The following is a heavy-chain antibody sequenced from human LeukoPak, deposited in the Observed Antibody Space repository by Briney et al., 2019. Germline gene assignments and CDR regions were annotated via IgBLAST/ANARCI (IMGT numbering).Heavy chain of an antibody. V-gene: IGHV4-61*01. J-gene: IGHJ3*02. CDR1: GGSVSSGSYY. CDR2: VYYSGST. Sequence: PSETLSLTCTVSGGSVSSGSYYWTWIRQPPGKGLEWIGYVYYSGSTINNPSLKSRVTISLDTSKNQFSLKLTSMTAADTAVYYCARDRGNGFDIWGQGTLVTVSS. CDR3: ARDRGNGFDI.